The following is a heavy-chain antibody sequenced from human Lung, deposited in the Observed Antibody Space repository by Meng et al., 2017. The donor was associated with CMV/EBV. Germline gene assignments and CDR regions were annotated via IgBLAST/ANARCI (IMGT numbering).Heavy chain of an antibody. D-gene: IGHD1-26*01. CDR1: CYTFSNYG. Sequence: QAKVVQSGGEVKHPGAPVKVSFKASCYTFSNYGITWVRQAPGQGLEWMGWINAYNGDTNYAQTLQGRVTMTTDTSTSTAYMELRSLRSDDTAVYYCARVEVGITSGDYWGQGTLVTVSS. CDR3: ARVEVGITSGDY. J-gene: IGHJ4*02. CDR2: INAYNGDT. V-gene: IGHV1-18*01.